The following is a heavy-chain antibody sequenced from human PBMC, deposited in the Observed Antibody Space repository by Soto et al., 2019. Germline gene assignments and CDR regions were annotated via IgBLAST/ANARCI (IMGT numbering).Heavy chain of an antibody. CDR2: INPNSGGT. D-gene: IGHD1-26*01. J-gene: IGHJ6*02. CDR3: ARERANSGYDYYGMDV. CDR1: GYTFTGYY. Sequence: ASVKVSCKASGYTFTGYYMHCARQAPGQGLEWMGWINPNSGGTNYAQKFQGWVTMTRDTSISTAYMELSRLRSDDTAVYYCARERANSGYDYYGMDVWGQGTTVTVSS. V-gene: IGHV1-2*04.